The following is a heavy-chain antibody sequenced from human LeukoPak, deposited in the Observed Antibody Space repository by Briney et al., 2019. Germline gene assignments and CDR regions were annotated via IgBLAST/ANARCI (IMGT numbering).Heavy chain of an antibody. J-gene: IGHJ4*02. CDR3: ARSGPPHFDY. CDR1: GGSISSSSYY. CDR2: IYYSGST. Sequence: PSETLSLTCTVSGGSISSSSYYWGWIRQPPGKGLEWIGSIYYSGSTYYNPSLKSRVTISVDTSKNQFSLKLSSVTAADTAVYYCARSGPPHFDYWGQGTLVTVSS. D-gene: IGHD2-15*01. V-gene: IGHV4-39*07.